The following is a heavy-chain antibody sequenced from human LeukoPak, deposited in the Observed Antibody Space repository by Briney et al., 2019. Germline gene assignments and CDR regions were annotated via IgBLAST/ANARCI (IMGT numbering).Heavy chain of an antibody. D-gene: IGHD6-13*01. Sequence: PGGSLRLSCAASGFTFSSYAMHWVRQAPGKGLEWVAVISYDGSNKYYADSVKGRFTISGDNSKNTLYLQMNSLRAEDTAVYYCAREKRSIAAAQDYWGQGTLVTVSS. CDR3: AREKRSIAAAQDY. V-gene: IGHV3-30-3*01. CDR1: GFTFSSYA. J-gene: IGHJ4*02. CDR2: ISYDGSNK.